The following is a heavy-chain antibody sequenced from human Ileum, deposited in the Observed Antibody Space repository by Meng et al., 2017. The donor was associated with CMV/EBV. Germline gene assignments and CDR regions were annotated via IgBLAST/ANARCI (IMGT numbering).Heavy chain of an antibody. CDR3: ARDCSSTSCYWEYFQH. D-gene: IGHD2-2*01. CDR2: INPSGGST. CDR1: RYTFTSYY. Sequence: SRYTFTSYYMHWVRQAPGQGLEWMGIINPSGGSTSYAQKFQGRVTMTRDTSTSTVYMELSSLRSEDTAVYYCARDCSSTSCYWEYFQHWGQGTLVTVSS. J-gene: IGHJ1*01. V-gene: IGHV1-46*01.